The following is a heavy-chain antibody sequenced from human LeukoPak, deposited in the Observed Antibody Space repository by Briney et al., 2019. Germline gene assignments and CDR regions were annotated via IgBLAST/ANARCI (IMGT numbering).Heavy chain of an antibody. D-gene: IGHD5-18*01. CDR3: ARETYSYGYDY. V-gene: IGHV1-46*01. CDR2: INPSGGST. CDR1: GYTFTSYY. J-gene: IGHJ4*02. Sequence: GASVKVSCKASGYTFTSYYMHWVRQAPGQGLEWMGIINPSGGSTSYAQKFQGRVTMTRDMSTSTVYMELSSLRSEDTAVYYCARETYSYGYDYWGQGTLVTVSS.